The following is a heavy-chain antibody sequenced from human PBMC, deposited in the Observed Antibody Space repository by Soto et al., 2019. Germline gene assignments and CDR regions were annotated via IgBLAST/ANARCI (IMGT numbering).Heavy chain of an antibody. J-gene: IGHJ5*02. Sequence: QVQLQESGPGLVKPSGTLSLTCAVSGGSISSSNWWSWVRQPPGKGLEWIGEIYHRGSTNYNPSLNSRVTISLDKSKNQFSRKLSSVTAADTAVYFCAKRVEYYGSGSYYNGGFDPWGQGTLVTVSS. V-gene: IGHV4-4*02. CDR3: AKRVEYYGSGSYYNGGFDP. CDR2: IYHRGST. CDR1: GGSISSSNW. D-gene: IGHD3-10*01.